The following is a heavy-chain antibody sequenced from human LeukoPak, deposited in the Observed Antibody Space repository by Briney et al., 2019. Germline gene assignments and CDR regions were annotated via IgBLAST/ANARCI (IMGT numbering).Heavy chain of an antibody. D-gene: IGHD6-6*01. J-gene: IGHJ6*03. CDR3: ARDSRGSSSWAYYMDV. CDR1: GFTFSSYA. Sequence: PGGSLRLSCAASGFTFSSYAMHWVRQAPGKGLEWVAVISYDGSNKYYADSVKGRFTISRDNSKNTLYLQMNSLRAEDTAVYYCARDSRGSSSWAYYMDVWGKGTTVTVSS. CDR2: ISYDGSNK. V-gene: IGHV3-30*04.